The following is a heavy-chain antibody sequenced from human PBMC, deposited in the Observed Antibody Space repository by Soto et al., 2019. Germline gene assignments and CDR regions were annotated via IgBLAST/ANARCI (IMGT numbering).Heavy chain of an antibody. D-gene: IGHD3-3*01. CDR1: GFTFSSYG. CDR2: ISYDGSNK. V-gene: IGHV3-30*18. CDR3: AKGGLGRFLEWLSPPRDYYGMDV. Sequence: QVQLVESGGGVVQPGRSLRLSCAASGFTFSSYGTHWVRQAPGKGLEWVAVISYDGSNKYYADSVKGRFTISRDNSKNTLYLQMNSLRAEDTAVYYCAKGGLGRFLEWLSPPRDYYGMDVWGQGTTVTVSS. J-gene: IGHJ6*02.